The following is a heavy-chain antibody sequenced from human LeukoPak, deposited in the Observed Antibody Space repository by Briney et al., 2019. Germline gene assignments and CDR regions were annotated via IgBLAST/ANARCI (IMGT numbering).Heavy chain of an antibody. D-gene: IGHD2-2*01. J-gene: IGHJ2*01. CDR2: IYHSGST. CDR3: ARRGLDQLLAYWYFDL. V-gene: IGHV4-39*07. CDR1: GGSISSSSYY. Sequence: VKPSETLSLTCTVSGGSISSSSYYWGWIRQPPGKGLEWIGSIYHSGSTYYNPSLKSRVTISVDTSKNQFSLKLSSVTAADTAVYYCARRGLDQLLAYWYFDLWGRGTLVTVSS.